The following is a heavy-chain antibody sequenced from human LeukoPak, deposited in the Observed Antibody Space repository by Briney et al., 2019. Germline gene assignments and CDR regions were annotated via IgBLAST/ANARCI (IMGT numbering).Heavy chain of an antibody. CDR1: GYTFTSYY. D-gene: IGHD3-16*02. J-gene: IGHJ3*02. V-gene: IGHV1-2*06. CDR3: ARDRYDYVWGSYRHDAFDI. Sequence: ASVKVSCKASGYTFTSYYMHWVRQAPGQGLGWMGRINPNSGGTNYAQKFQGRVTMTRDTSISTAYMELSRLRSDDTAVYYCARDRYDYVWGSYRHDAFDIWGQGTMVTVSS. CDR2: INPNSGGT.